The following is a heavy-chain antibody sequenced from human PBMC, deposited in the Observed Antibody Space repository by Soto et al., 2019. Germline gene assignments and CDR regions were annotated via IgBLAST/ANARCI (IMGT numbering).Heavy chain of an antibody. V-gene: IGHV3-30-3*01. CDR2: ISYDGSNK. CDR3: ASDLDSGSDYAYYYGMDV. D-gene: IGHD1-26*01. Sequence: QVQLVESGGGVVQPGRSLRLSCAASGFTFSSYAMHWVRQAPGTGLEWVAVISYDGSNKYYADSVKGRFTISRDNSKNTLYLQMNSLRAEDTAVYYCASDLDSGSDYAYYYGMDVWGQGTTVTVSS. J-gene: IGHJ6*02. CDR1: GFTFSSYA.